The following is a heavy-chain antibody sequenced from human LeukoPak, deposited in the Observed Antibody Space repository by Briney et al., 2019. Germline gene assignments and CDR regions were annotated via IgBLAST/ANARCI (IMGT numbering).Heavy chain of an antibody. CDR2: ISPEGKDT. CDR1: GFNFNTCP. V-gene: IGHV3-64D*06. D-gene: IGHD2/OR15-2a*01. J-gene: IGHJ4*02. Sequence: GGSLRPSSSASGFNFNTCPTHWLRQAPGKGLEFVAAISPEGKDTYYADSVKGRFTISRDNSRNTLYLQMSGLRVEDTAVYYCVKERPFYDYWGQGTLVTVSS. CDR3: VKERPFYDY.